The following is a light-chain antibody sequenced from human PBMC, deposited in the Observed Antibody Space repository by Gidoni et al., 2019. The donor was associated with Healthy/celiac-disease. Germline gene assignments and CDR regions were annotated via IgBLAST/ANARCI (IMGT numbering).Light chain of an antibody. V-gene: IGKV3-20*01. CDR3: QQYGSSPWT. Sequence: PGERAILSCRSSQSVSSSYLAWYQQKPGQAPRLLIYGASSRATGIPDRFSGSGSGTDFTLTISRLEPEDFAVYYCQQYGSSPWTFGQGTKVEIK. J-gene: IGKJ1*01. CDR2: GAS. CDR1: QSVSSSY.